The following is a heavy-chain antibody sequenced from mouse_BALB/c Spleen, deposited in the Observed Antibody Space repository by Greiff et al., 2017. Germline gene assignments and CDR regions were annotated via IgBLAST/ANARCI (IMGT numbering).Heavy chain of an antibody. CDR1: GYTFSSYW. D-gene: IGHD2-4*01. J-gene: IGHJ1*01. CDR3: ARGPMIRYFDV. CDR2: ILPGSGST. Sequence: VQLQQSGAELMKPGASVKISCKATGYTFSSYWIEWVKQRPGHGLEWIGEILPGSGSTNYNEKFKGKATFTADTSSNTAYMQLSSLTSEDSAVYYCARGPMIRYFDVWGAGTTVTVSS. V-gene: IGHV1-9*01.